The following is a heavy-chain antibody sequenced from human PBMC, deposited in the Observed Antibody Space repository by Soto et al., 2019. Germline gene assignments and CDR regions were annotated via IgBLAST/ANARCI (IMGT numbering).Heavy chain of an antibody. D-gene: IGHD3-3*01. CDR3: ARENDVLRFLEWSGLHYGMDV. CDR2: ISSSSSTI. CDR1: GFTFSSYS. V-gene: IGHV3-48*02. J-gene: IGHJ6*02. Sequence: GSLRLSCAASGFTFSSYSMNWVRQAPGKGLEWVSYISSSSSTIYYADSVKGRFTISRDNAKNSLYLQMNSLRDEDTAVYYCARENDVLRFLEWSGLHYGMDVWGQGTTVTVSS.